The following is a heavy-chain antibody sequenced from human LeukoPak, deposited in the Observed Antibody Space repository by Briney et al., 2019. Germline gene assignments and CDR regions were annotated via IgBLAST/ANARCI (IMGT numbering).Heavy chain of an antibody. Sequence: ASVKVSCKASGYSFTSYYMHWVRQAPGQGLEWMGWINTNTGNPTYAQGFTGRFVFSLDTSVSTAYLQISSLKAEDTAVYYCARGRYCSSTSCLFDYWGQGTLVTVSS. J-gene: IGHJ4*02. CDR2: INTNTGNP. CDR1: GYSFTSYY. V-gene: IGHV7-4-1*02. D-gene: IGHD2-2*01. CDR3: ARGRYCSSTSCLFDY.